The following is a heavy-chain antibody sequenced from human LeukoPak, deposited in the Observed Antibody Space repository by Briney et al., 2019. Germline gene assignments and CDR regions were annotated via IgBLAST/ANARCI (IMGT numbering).Heavy chain of an antibody. CDR3: AKDRWDTGDALYGY. Sequence: PGGSLRLSCATSGFTFSSYGMHWVRQAPGKGLEWVAVISYDGSNKYYADSVKGRFTISRDNSKNSLSLQMNSLRAEDTAVYYCAKDRWDTGDALYGYWGQGTLVTVSS. CDR1: GFTFSSYG. CDR2: ISYDGSNK. J-gene: IGHJ4*02. V-gene: IGHV3-30*18. D-gene: IGHD5-18*01.